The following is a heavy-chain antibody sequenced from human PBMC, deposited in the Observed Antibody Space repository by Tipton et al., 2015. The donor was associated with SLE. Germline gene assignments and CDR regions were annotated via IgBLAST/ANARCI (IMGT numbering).Heavy chain of an antibody. CDR1: GASISSYY. D-gene: IGHD3-3*01. J-gene: IGHJ4*02. CDR2: IYYSGST. V-gene: IGHV4-59*12. CDR3: AREPRSGYHDY. Sequence: TLSLTCTVSGASISSYYWGWIRQPPGKGLEWIGYIYYSGSTIHNPSLKSRVTMSVDTSKNQLSLKLSSVTAADTAVYYCAREPRSGYHDYWGQGTLVIVSS.